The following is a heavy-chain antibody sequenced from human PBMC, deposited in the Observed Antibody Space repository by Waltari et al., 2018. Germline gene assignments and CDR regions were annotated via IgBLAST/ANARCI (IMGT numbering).Heavy chain of an antibody. V-gene: IGHV4-34*01. CDR3: AGGHGTGMRGRWHSDYYGMDV. CDR2: INHSGVT. J-gene: IGHJ6*02. D-gene: IGHD3-10*01. CDR1: GGSSNNNF. Sequence: QVQLQQWGAGLLKPSETLSPTCVVPGGSSNNNFWIWIRQSHGQGLEWIGEINHSGVTDGNPSVKSGGTISGDTSKIQVSLNLRSVTAADTAVYYCAGGHGTGMRGRWHSDYYGMDVWGQGTTVTVSS.